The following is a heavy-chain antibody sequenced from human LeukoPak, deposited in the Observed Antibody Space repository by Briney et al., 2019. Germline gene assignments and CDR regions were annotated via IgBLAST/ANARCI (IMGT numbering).Heavy chain of an antibody. Sequence: SETLSLTCAVHGYSLTNHYWIWIRQPPGKGLEWIGKILHTGSTNYNPSFKSRVTISVDTSKNQFFLNLTSVTAADTAVYYCARGPGAVHPWGQGILVTVSS. V-gene: IGHV4-34*12. D-gene: IGHD6-13*01. CDR3: ARGPGAVHP. CDR2: ILHTGST. CDR1: GYSLTNHY. J-gene: IGHJ5*02.